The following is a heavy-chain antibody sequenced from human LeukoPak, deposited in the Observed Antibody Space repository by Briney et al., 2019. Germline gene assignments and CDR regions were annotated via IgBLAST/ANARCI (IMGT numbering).Heavy chain of an antibody. D-gene: IGHD3-22*01. Sequence: SVKVSCKGSGGTFSSYSISWVRQAPGQGLEWMGGIIPAFGTAHYAQKFQGRVTFTTDESTTTAYMELRSLRSEDTAVYYCASEGNYDSSGYSRYNYYYMDVWGKGTTVTVSS. CDR3: ASEGNYDSSGYSRYNYYYMDV. J-gene: IGHJ6*03. CDR1: GGTFSSYS. CDR2: IIPAFGTA. V-gene: IGHV1-69*05.